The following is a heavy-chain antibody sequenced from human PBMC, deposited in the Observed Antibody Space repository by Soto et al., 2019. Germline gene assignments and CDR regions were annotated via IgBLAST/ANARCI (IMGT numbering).Heavy chain of an antibody. CDR2: IYYSGST. J-gene: IGHJ6*02. Sequence: PSETLSLTCTVSGGSISSSSYYWGWIRQPPGKGLEWIGSIYYSGSTYYNPSLKSRITVSVDTSSNQFSLKLSSVTAADTAVYYCARHGVASGSGSYRNIYGMDVWGQGTTVTVSS. D-gene: IGHD3-10*01. V-gene: IGHV4-39*01. CDR3: ARHGVASGSGSYRNIYGMDV. CDR1: GGSISSSSYY.